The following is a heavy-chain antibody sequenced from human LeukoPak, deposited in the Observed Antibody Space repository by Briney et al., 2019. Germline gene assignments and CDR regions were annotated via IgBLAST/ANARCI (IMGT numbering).Heavy chain of an antibody. D-gene: IGHD3-22*01. V-gene: IGHV4-4*07. CDR3: AREVYDSSAGHFDY. Sequence: PSETLSLTCTVSGGSISSYYWSWIRQPAGKGLEWIGRIYTSGSTNYNPSLKSRVTISVDKSKNQFSLKLSSVTAADTAVYYCAREVYDSSAGHFDYWGQGTLVTASS. J-gene: IGHJ4*02. CDR2: IYTSGST. CDR1: GGSISSYY.